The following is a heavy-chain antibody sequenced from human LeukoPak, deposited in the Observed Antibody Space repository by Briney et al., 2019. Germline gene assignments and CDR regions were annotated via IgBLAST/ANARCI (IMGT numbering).Heavy chain of an antibody. V-gene: IGHV3-30-3*01. Sequence: HPGGSLRLSCAASGFTFSSYAMHWVRQAPGKGLEWVAVISYDGSNKYYADSVKGRFTISRDNSKNTLYLQMNSLRAEDTAMYYCARDPSGSYFYYFDYWGQGTLVTVSS. CDR1: GFTFSSYA. CDR3: ARDPSGSYFYYFDY. CDR2: ISYDGSNK. J-gene: IGHJ4*02. D-gene: IGHD1-26*01.